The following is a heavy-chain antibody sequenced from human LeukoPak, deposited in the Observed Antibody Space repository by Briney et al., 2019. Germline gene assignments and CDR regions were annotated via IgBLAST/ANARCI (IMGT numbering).Heavy chain of an antibody. Sequence: ASVKVSCKASGYTFTGYYMHWVRQAPGQGREWMGWINPKSGGTNYAQKFQGRVTMTRDTSISTAYMELSRLRSDDTAVYYCAREETVTDGFDIWGQGTMVTVSS. J-gene: IGHJ3*02. D-gene: IGHD4-17*01. V-gene: IGHV1-2*02. CDR2: INPKSGGT. CDR3: AREETVTDGFDI. CDR1: GYTFTGYY.